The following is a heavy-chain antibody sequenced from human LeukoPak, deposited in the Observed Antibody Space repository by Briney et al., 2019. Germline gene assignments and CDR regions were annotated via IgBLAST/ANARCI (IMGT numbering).Heavy chain of an antibody. CDR3: AKTFSGLELRSGDY. V-gene: IGHV3-48*03. CDR1: GFTFSSYE. Sequence: GGSLRLSCAASGFTFSSYEMNWVRQAPGKGLEWVSYISSSGSTTYYADSVKGRFTISRDNSKNTPYLQMNSLRAEDTAVYYCAKTFSGLELRSGDYWGQGTLVTVSS. D-gene: IGHD1-7*01. CDR2: ISSSGSTT. J-gene: IGHJ4*02.